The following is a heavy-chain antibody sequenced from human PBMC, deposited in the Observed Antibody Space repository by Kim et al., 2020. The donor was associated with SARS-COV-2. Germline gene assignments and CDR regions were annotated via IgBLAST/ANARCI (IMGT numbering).Heavy chain of an antibody. D-gene: IGHD3-10*01. J-gene: IGHJ6*02. CDR3: ARAPVLRGVNLVISMDV. Sequence: SETLSLTCAVYGGSFSGYYWSWIRQPPGKGLEWIGEINHSGSTNYNPSLKSRVTISVDTSKNQFSLKLSSVTAADTAVYYCARAPVLRGVNLVISMDVWGQGTTVTVSS. CDR2: INHSGST. CDR1: GGSFSGYY. V-gene: IGHV4-34*01.